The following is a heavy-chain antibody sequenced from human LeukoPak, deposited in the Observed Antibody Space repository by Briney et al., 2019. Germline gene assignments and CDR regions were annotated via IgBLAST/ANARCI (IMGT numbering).Heavy chain of an antibody. Sequence: GRSLRLSCAASGFTFSSYGMHWVRQAPGKGLEWVAVISYDGSNKYYADSVKGRFTISRDNSKNTLYLQMNSLRAEDTAVYYCAKHKENYGDSCLDDYWGQGTLVTVSS. CDR3: AKHKENYGDSCLDDY. CDR2: ISYDGSNK. V-gene: IGHV3-30*18. J-gene: IGHJ4*02. CDR1: GFTFSSYG. D-gene: IGHD4-17*01.